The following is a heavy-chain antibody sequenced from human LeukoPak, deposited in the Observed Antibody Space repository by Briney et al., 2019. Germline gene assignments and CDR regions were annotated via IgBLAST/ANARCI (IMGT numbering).Heavy chain of an antibody. CDR1: GGSFSGYY. D-gene: IGHD4-17*01. J-gene: IGHJ4*02. CDR3: ARLGRYGDYYFDY. V-gene: IGHV4-34*01. CDR2: INHSGST. Sequence: SETLSLTCAVYGGSFSGYYWSWIRQPPGKGLEWIGEINHSGSTNYNPSLKSRVTISVDTSKNQFSLKLSSVTAADTAVYYCARLGRYGDYYFDYWGQGTLVTVSS.